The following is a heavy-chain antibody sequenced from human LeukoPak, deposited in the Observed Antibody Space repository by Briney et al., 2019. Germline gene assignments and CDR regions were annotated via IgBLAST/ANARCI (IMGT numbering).Heavy chain of an antibody. CDR2: INPNSGGT. CDR1: GYTFTDYF. V-gene: IGHV1-2*02. D-gene: IGHD3-22*01. J-gene: IGHJ6*02. CDR3: AREYYYDSSGYSVDYYYYGMDV. Sequence: ASVKVSCKASGYTFTDYFVHWVRQAPGQGLEWMGWINPNSGGTEYAQKFLGRVTMTRDTSISTAYMELSRLRSDDTAVYFCAREYYYDSSGYSVDYYYYGMDVWGQGTTVTVSS.